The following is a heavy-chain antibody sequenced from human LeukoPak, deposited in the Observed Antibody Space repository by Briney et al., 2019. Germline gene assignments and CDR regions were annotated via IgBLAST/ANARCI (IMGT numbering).Heavy chain of an antibody. CDR1: GFTFSSYA. CDR2: ISGSGGST. V-gene: IGHV3-23*01. CDR3: AREGEDAPSIYYYYYMDV. J-gene: IGHJ6*03. D-gene: IGHD2-21*01. Sequence: QPGGSLRLSCAASGFTFSSYAMSWVRQAPGKGLEWVSAISGSGGSTYYADSVKGRFTISRDNSKNTLYLQMNSLRAEDTAVYHCAREGEDAPSIYYYYYMDVWGKGTTVTVSS.